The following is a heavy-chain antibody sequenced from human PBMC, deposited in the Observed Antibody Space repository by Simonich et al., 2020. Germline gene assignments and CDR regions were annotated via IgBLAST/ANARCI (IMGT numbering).Heavy chain of an antibody. CDR2: INSEGSSP. CDR3: ARNRLDY. J-gene: IGHJ4*02. V-gene: IGHV3-74*01. Sequence: EVQLVESGGGLVQPGGSLRLSCASSGFTFSGYWMHWVRQGPGKGVVGVSRINSEGSSPSYADSVKGRFTISRDNAKNTLYLQMNSLRAEDTAVYYCARNRLDYWGQGTLVTVSS. CDR1: GFTFSGYW.